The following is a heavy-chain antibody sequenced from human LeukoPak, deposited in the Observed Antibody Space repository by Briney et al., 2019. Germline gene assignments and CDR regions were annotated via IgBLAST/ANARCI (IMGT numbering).Heavy chain of an antibody. CDR2: INHSGST. V-gene: IGHV4-34*01. J-gene: IGHJ2*01. CDR1: GGSFSNYY. CDR3: ARALSYIVVVPAAQNWYFDL. Sequence: PSETLSLTCAVYGGSFSNYYWSWIRQPPGKGLEWIGEINHSGSTNYNPSLKSRVTISVDTSKNQFSLKLSSVTAADTAVYYCARALSYIVVVPAAQNWYFDLWGRGTLVTVSS. D-gene: IGHD2-2*01.